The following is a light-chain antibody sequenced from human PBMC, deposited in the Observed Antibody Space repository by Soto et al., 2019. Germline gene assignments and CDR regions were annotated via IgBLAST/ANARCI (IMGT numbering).Light chain of an antibody. CDR3: QQSYSTLGYT. CDR1: QTISRY. CDR2: AAS. Sequence: DIQMTQSPSSLSASVGDRVTITCRASQTISRYLNWYQQKPGKAPKLLIYAASSLQSGVPSRFSGSGSGTDFTLTISSLLPEDFATYYCQQSYSTLGYTFGQGTKLEIK. V-gene: IGKV1-39*01. J-gene: IGKJ2*01.